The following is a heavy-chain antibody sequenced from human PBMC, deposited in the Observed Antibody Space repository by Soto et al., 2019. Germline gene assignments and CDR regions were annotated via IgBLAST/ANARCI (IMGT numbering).Heavy chain of an antibody. D-gene: IGHD3-3*01. J-gene: IGHJ4*02. Sequence: SETLSLTCTVSGGSISSYYWSWIRQPPGKGLEWIGYIYYSGSTNYNPSLKSRVTISVDTSKNQFSLKLSSVTAADTAVYYCARPRFRSGYYLDYFDYWGQGTLVTISS. CDR2: IYYSGST. CDR1: GGSISSYY. CDR3: ARPRFRSGYYLDYFDY. V-gene: IGHV4-59*01.